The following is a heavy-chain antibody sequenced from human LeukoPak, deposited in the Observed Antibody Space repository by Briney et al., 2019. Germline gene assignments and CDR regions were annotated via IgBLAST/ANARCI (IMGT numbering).Heavy chain of an antibody. Sequence: GGSLRLSCAASGFTFNTYSMNWVRQAPGKGLEWVSSISSRSSYYIYYADSVKGRFTISRDNAKNSLYLQMDSLRAEDTAVYYCGRGSGWIFNYWGQGTLVTVSS. J-gene: IGHJ4*02. D-gene: IGHD6-19*01. CDR2: ISSRSSYYI. CDR3: GRGSGWIFNY. CDR1: GFTFNTYS. V-gene: IGHV3-21*01.